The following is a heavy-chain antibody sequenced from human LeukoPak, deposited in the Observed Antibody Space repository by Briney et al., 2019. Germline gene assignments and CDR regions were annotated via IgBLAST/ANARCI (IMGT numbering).Heavy chain of an antibody. CDR1: RFTFSSYA. CDR2: ISGSGGST. V-gene: IGHV3-23*01. D-gene: IGHD6-19*01. Sequence: GGSLRLSCAASRFTFSSYAMSWVRQAPGKGLEWVSAISGSGGSTYYADSVKGRFTISRDNSKNTLYLQMNSLRAEDTAVYYCAGDGGWDYFDYWSQGTLVTVSS. J-gene: IGHJ4*02. CDR3: AGDGGWDYFDY.